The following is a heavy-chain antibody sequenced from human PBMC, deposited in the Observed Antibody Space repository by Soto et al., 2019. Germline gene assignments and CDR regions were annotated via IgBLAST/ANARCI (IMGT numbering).Heavy chain of an antibody. CDR2: ISYDGSNK. Sequence: QVQLVESGGGVVQPGRSLRLSCAASGFTFSSYGMHWVRQAPGKGLEWVAVISYDGSNKYYADSVKGRFTISRDNSKNTLYLQMNSLRAEDTAVYYSAKVKGYYGAGSFDYCGQGTLVTVSS. J-gene: IGHJ4*02. CDR1: GFTFSSYG. CDR3: AKVKGYYGAGSFDY. V-gene: IGHV3-30*18. D-gene: IGHD3-10*01.